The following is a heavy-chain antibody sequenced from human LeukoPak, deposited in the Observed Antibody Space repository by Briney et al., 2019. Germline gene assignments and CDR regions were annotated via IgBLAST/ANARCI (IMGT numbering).Heavy chain of an antibody. V-gene: IGHV3-23*01. D-gene: IGHD3-22*01. CDR1: GFTFSNYA. CDR2: TSVSGGSI. Sequence: PGGSLRLSCAASGFTFSNYALHWVRQAPGKGLEWVSGTSVSGGSIYYADSVTGRFTISRDNSKDTLYLQMNSLRVEDTALYYCAKEHSVLTMMRGLDSWGQGTLVTVSS. J-gene: IGHJ4*02. CDR3: AKEHSVLTMMRGLDS.